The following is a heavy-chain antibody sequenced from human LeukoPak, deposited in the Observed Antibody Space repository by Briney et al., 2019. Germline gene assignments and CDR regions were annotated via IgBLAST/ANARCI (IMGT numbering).Heavy chain of an antibody. Sequence: SETLSLTCTVSGGSISSYYWSWIRQPPGKGLEWIGYIYYSGSTNYNPSLKSRVTISVDTSKNQFSLKLSSVTAADTAVYYCARSIYCYDSSGAFDIWGQGTMVTVSS. CDR3: ARSIYCYDSSGAFDI. J-gene: IGHJ3*02. CDR1: GGSISSYY. V-gene: IGHV4-59*08. CDR2: IYYSGST. D-gene: IGHD3-22*01.